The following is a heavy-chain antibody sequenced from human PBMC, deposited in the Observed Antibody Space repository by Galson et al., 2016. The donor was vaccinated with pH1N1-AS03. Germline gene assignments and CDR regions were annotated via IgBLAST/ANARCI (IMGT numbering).Heavy chain of an antibody. D-gene: IGHD2-21*01. V-gene: IGHV4-61*02. CDR3: TRGKEKGRVIVPTVLFYFDS. CDR1: GASVSSGGDY. Sequence: TLSLTCIVSGASVSSGGDYWSWTRQPAGKGLEWIGRINNRGNTKYNPSLESRVVMSADTSRNQFSLRLSAVTAADTAVYYCTRGKEKGRVIVPTVLFYFDSWGQGKLVTVSS. J-gene: IGHJ5*01. CDR2: INNRGNT.